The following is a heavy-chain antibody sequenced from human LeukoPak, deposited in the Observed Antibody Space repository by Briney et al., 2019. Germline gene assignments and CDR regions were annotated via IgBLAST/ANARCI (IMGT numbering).Heavy chain of an antibody. CDR2: ISGSGDNT. CDR1: GFSFSINA. Sequence: GGSLRLSCAASGFSFSINAMTWVRQAPGKGLEWVSAISGSGDNTFYADSVKGRFTISRDNAKNSLYLQMNSLSAEDTAVYYCARWSPQSYGKYYLDSWGQGTLVTVSS. V-gene: IGHV3-23*01. J-gene: IGHJ4*02. CDR3: ARWSPQSYGKYYLDS. D-gene: IGHD1-26*01.